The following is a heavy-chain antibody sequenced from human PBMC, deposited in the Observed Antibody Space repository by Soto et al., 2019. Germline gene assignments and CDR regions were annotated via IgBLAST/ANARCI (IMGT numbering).Heavy chain of an antibody. D-gene: IGHD3-10*01. J-gene: IGHJ4*02. CDR2: ISAYNGNT. CDR3: ARGWFGEFVDYFDF. Sequence: QVQLVQSGTEVKKLGASVKVSCKASGYTVTSYASSWVRQAPEQELEWMGWISAYNGNTNYAQKLQGRVTMTTDTSTSTAYMELRSLRSDDTAVYYCARGWFGEFVDYFDFWGQGTLVTVSS. CDR1: GYTVTSYA. V-gene: IGHV1-18*01.